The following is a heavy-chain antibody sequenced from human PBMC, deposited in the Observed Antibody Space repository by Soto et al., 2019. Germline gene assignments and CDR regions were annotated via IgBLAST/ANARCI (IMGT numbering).Heavy chain of an antibody. CDR1: GFSLSTSGVG. J-gene: IGHJ4*02. CDR3: AHRHCSGGSCYPVDY. CDR2: IYWDDDK. Sequence: QITLKESGPTLVKPTQTLTLTCTFSGFSLSTSGVGVGWIRQPPGKALEWLALIYWDDDKRYSPSLKSRLTITKDTYKNQVVLTMTNMDPVDTATYYCAHRHCSGGSCYPVDYWGQGTLVTVSS. V-gene: IGHV2-5*02. D-gene: IGHD2-15*01.